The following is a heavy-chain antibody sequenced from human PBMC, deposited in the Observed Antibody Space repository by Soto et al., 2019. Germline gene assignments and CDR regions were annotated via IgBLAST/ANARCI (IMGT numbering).Heavy chain of an antibody. J-gene: IGHJ4*02. CDR1: GYTFTGYY. D-gene: IGHD6-13*01. V-gene: IGHV1-2*02. CDR2: INPNSGGT. CDR3: ARTGSYSSSWYSSD. Sequence: ASVKVSCKASGYTFTGYYMHWVRQAPGQGLEWMGWINPNSGGTNYAQKFQGRVTMTRDTFISTAYMELSRLRSDDTAVYYCARTGSYSSSWYSSDWGQGTLVTVSS.